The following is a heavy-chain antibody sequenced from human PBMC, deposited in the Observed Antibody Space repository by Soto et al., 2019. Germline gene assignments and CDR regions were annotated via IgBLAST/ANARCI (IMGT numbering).Heavy chain of an antibody. J-gene: IGHJ4*02. Sequence: GGSLRLSCVASGFTFRSFHMSWVRQAPGRGLEWVSGISDSGARTDYADSVKGRFTISRDNSKNTLYLQMNDLRSEDTAVYFCAKRELADNRGKGTLVTVSS. V-gene: IGHV3-23*01. CDR1: GFTFRSFH. CDR2: ISDSGART. CDR3: AKRELADN. D-gene: IGHD1-7*01.